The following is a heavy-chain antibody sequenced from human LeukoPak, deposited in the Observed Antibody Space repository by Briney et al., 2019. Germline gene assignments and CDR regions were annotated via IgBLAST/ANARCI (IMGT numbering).Heavy chain of an antibody. V-gene: IGHV3-33*06. Sequence: GRSLRLSCAASGFTFSSYGMHWVRQAPGKGLEWVAVIWYDGSNKYYADSVKGRFTISRDNSKNTLYLQMNSLRAEGTAVYYCAKDPGITMVRGVVDYWGQGTLVTVSS. D-gene: IGHD3-10*01. CDR1: GFTFSSYG. CDR3: AKDPGITMVRGVVDY. CDR2: IWYDGSNK. J-gene: IGHJ4*02.